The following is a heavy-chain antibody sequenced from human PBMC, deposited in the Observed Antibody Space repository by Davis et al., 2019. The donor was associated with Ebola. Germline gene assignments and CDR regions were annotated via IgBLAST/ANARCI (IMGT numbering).Heavy chain of an antibody. Sequence: SVKVSCKASGYTFTSYYMHWVRQAPGQGLEWMGGIIPIFGTANYAQKFQGRVTITADESTSTAYMELSSLRSEDTAVYYCARVGSGYYDSSSDFDYWGQGTLVTVSS. D-gene: IGHD3-22*01. V-gene: IGHV1-69*13. CDR1: GYTFTSYY. J-gene: IGHJ4*02. CDR2: IIPIFGTA. CDR3: ARVGSGYYDSSSDFDY.